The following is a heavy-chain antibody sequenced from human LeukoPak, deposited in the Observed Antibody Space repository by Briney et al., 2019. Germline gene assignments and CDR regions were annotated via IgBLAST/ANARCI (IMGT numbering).Heavy chain of an antibody. J-gene: IGHJ5*02. CDR2: IIPILGIA. CDR1: GGTFSSYA. V-gene: IGHV1-69*04. D-gene: IGHD4-17*01. Sequence: SVKVSCKASGGTFSSYAISWVRQAPGQGLEWMGRIIPILGIANYAQKFQGRVTITADKSTSTAYMELSSLGSEDTAVYYCARYRHDYGGDPWGQGTLVTVSS. CDR3: ARYRHDYGGDP.